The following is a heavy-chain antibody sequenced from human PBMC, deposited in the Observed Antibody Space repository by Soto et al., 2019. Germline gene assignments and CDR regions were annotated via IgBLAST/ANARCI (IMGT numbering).Heavy chain of an antibody. D-gene: IGHD3-22*01. V-gene: IGHV4-61*01. CDR3: ARVLRDYDLWVVYGMDV. Sequence: SETLSLTCTVSGGSVSSNTYSWSWIRQPPGKGLEGFGYFFDSGVTNYNPSLESRVTISVYTSKNHFPLKLRSVTAAETAVYYCARVLRDYDLWVVYGMDVWGQGTSVTVSS. J-gene: IGHJ6*02. CDR1: GGSVSSNTYS. CDR2: FFDSGVT.